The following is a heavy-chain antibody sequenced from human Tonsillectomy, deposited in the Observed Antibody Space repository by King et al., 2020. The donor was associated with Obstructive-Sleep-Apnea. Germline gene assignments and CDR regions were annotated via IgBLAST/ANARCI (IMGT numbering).Heavy chain of an antibody. V-gene: IGHV4-30-4*07. Sequence: VQLQESGPGLVKPSQTLSLTCTVSGSSISSGGFSWSWIRQPPGRGLEWIGYIYYSGSTYYKPSLKSRVMISVDTSKNQFSLKLSSVTAADTAVYYCARGVGWNYPFDYWGQGTLVTVSS. J-gene: IGHJ4*02. CDR3: ARGVGWNYPFDY. CDR1: GSSISSGGFS. D-gene: IGHD1-7*01. CDR2: IYYSGST.